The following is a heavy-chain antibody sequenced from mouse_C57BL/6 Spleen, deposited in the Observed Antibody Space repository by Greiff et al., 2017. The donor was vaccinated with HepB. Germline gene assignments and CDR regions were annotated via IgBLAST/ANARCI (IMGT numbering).Heavy chain of an antibody. CDR1: GFNIKDDY. D-gene: IGHD2-5*01. J-gene: IGHJ2*01. CDR3: TTSYSNYVGGFDY. CDR2: IDPENGDT. V-gene: IGHV14-4*01. Sequence: VHVKQSGAELVRPGASVKLSCTASGFNIKDDYMHWVKQRPEQGLEWIGWIDPENGDTEYASKFQGKATITADTSSNTAYLQLSSLTSEDTAVYYCTTSYSNYVGGFDYWGQGTTLTVSS.